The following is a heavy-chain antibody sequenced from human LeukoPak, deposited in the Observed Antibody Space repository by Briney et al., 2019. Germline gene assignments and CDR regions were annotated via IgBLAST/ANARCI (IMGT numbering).Heavy chain of an antibody. D-gene: IGHD1-26*01. CDR2: INHSGST. CDR1: GGSFSGYY. J-gene: IGHJ4*02. Sequence: PSETLSLTCAVYGGSFSGYYWSWIRQPPGKGLEWIGEINHSGSTNYNPSLKSRVTISVDTSKSQFSLKLSSVTAADTAVYYCARAQVYSGSYGNWGQGTLVTVSS. V-gene: IGHV4-34*01. CDR3: ARAQVYSGSYGN.